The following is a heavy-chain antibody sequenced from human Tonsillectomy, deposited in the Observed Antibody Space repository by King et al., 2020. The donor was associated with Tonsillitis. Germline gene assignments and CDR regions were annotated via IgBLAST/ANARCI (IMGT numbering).Heavy chain of an antibody. CDR3: ARSHDYYYAMDV. V-gene: IGHV4-4*02. Sequence: VQLQESGPGLVKPSGTLSLTCAVSGDSISSDNWWSWVRQPPGKGLEWIGEIYHSGRTNYNPSLKSRVTISVDKSKKQFSLKVRSVTAADTSVYYCARSHDYYYAMDVWGQGTTVTVSS. J-gene: IGHJ6*02. CDR1: GDSISSDNW. CDR2: IYHSGRT.